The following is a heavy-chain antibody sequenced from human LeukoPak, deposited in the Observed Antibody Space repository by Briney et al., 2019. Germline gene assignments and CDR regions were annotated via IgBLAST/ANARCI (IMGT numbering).Heavy chain of an antibody. CDR2: ISSAGSII. CDR1: GFTFSDYN. CDR3: ARDAQWLVHRWFDP. J-gene: IGHJ5*02. V-gene: IGHV3-48*01. D-gene: IGHD5-12*01. Sequence: GGSLRLSCAASGFTFSDYNMNWVRQAPGKGLEWVSYISSAGSIIYYADSVKGRFTISRDNVKNSLFLQMNSLRAEDTAVYYCARDAQWLVHRWFDPWSQGTLVTVSS.